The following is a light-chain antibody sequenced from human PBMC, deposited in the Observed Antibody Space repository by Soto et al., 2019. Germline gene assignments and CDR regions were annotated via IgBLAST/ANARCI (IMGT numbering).Light chain of an antibody. Sequence: QSVLTQPRSVSGSPGQSVTISCTGTTTDVDGYKYVSWYQQHPGKAPKLMIFDVTKRPSGVPDRFSGSRSGTSASLAISGLQSEDEADYYCASWDDSLNGGVFGGGTKLTVL. V-gene: IGLV2-11*01. CDR3: ASWDDSLNGGV. J-gene: IGLJ3*02. CDR2: DVT. CDR1: TTDVDGYKY.